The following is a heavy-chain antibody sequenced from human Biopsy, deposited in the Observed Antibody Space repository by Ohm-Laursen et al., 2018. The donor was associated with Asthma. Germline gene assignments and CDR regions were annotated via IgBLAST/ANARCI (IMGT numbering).Heavy chain of an antibody. J-gene: IGHJ4*02. CDR2: ISWNSGSI. D-gene: IGHD2-21*01. CDR1: GFTFDGYG. Sequence: SLRLSCAASGFTFDGYGMHWVRQAPGKGMAWVSGISWNSGSIGYADSVKGRFTISRDNDKNSLYLQMNSLRVEDTALYYCAKAALGDVGKDYWGQGTLVTVSS. V-gene: IGHV3-9*01. CDR3: AKAALGDVGKDY.